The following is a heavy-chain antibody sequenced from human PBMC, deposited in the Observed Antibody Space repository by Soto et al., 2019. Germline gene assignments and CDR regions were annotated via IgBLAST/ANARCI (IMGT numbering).Heavy chain of an antibody. CDR3: ARLLRLGSGSYYTTLTRYYYMDV. CDR1: GGSFSGYY. D-gene: IGHD3-10*01. J-gene: IGHJ6*03. Sequence: SETLSLTCAVYGGSFSGYYWSWIRQPPGKGLEWIGEINHSGSTNYNPSLKSRVTISVDTSKNQFSLKLSSVTAADTAVYYCARLLRLGSGSYYTTLTRYYYMDVWGKGTTVTVSS. CDR2: INHSGST. V-gene: IGHV4-34*01.